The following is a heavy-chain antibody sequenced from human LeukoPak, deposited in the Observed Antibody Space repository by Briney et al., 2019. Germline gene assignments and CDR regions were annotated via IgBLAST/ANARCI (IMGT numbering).Heavy chain of an antibody. CDR3: ARARNYYDSSGYVDY. J-gene: IGHJ4*02. Sequence: VSVKVSCKASGYTFSGYYIHWVRQAPGQGLEWMGWINPNSGGTNYAQKFQGRVTMTRDTSISTAYMELSRLRSDDTAVYYCARARNYYDSSGYVDYWGQGTLVTVSS. V-gene: IGHV1-2*02. CDR2: INPNSGGT. D-gene: IGHD3-22*01. CDR1: GYTFSGYY.